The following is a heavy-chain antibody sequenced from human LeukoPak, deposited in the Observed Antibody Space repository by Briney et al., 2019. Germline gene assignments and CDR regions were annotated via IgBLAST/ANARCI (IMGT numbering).Heavy chain of an antibody. CDR3: AKRGRYYFDQ. CDR2: ITASGGT. J-gene: IGHJ4*02. Sequence: GGSLRLSCAASGFTFSSYAMSWGRQAPGKGLEWVSTITASGGTYYAGSLKGRFTISRDTSKNTLYLQINSLRAEDTAVYYCAKRGRYYFDQWGQGTLVTVSS. CDR1: GFTFSSYA. V-gene: IGHV3-23*01.